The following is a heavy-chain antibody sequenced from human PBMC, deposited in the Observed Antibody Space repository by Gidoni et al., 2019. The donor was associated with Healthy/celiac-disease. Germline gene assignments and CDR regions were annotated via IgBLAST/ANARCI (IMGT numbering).Heavy chain of an antibody. CDR1: GGPISSGSYY. CDR2: IYTSGST. Sequence: QVQLQESGPGLVKPSQTLSLTCTVSGGPISSGSYYWSWIRQPAGKGLEWIGRIYTSGSTNYNPSLKSRVTISVDTSKNQFSLKLSSVTAADTAVYYCARGRYGSSWYGGMDVWGQGTTVTVSS. D-gene: IGHD6-13*01. J-gene: IGHJ6*02. CDR3: ARGRYGSSWYGGMDV. V-gene: IGHV4-61*02.